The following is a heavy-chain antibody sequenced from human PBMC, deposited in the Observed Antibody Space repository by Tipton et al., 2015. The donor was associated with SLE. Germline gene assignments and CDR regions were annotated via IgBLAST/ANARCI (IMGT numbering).Heavy chain of an antibody. V-gene: IGHV4-31*03. CDR1: GGSISSGGYY. Sequence: TLSLTCSVSGGSISSGGYYWSWIRQYPGKGLEWIGYIYYRGTTHYNPSLESRASISVDMSRNQFSLNLTSVTAADTAVFYCARGEGYKGFYFIDVWGRGTKVTVPS. CDR3: ARGEGYKGFYFIDV. D-gene: IGHD5-24*01. CDR2: IYYRGTT. J-gene: IGHJ6*04.